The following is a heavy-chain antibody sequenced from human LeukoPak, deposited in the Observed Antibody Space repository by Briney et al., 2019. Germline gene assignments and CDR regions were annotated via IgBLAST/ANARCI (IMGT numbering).Heavy chain of an antibody. V-gene: IGHV4-34*01. CDR2: INHSGST. CDR3: ARVTGYMVEDYFDY. D-gene: IGHD6-13*01. CDR1: GGSFSGYY. Sequence: SETLSLTCAVYGGSFSGYYWSWIRQPPGKGLEWIGEINHSGSTNYNPSLKSRVTISVDTSKNQFSLRLSSVTAADTAVYYCARVTGYMVEDYFDYWGQGTLVTVSS. J-gene: IGHJ4*02.